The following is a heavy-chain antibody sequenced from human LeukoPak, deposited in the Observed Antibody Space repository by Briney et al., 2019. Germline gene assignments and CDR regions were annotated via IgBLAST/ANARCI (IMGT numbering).Heavy chain of an antibody. CDR3: ARGYSSSFYNWFDP. CDR2: ISHSGST. J-gene: IGHJ5*02. D-gene: IGHD6-6*01. V-gene: IGHV4-34*01. CDR1: GESFSVYY. Sequence: SETLSLTCAVYGESFSVYYWSWIRLPPGKGLEWIGEISHSGSTNYTPSLKSRVTISVDTSKNQFSLKLSSVTAADTAVYYCARGYSSSFYNWFDPWGQGTLVTVSS.